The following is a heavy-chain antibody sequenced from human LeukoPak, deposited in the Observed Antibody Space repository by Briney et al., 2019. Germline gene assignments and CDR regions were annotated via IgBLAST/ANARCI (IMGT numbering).Heavy chain of an antibody. J-gene: IGHJ3*02. CDR1: GDSISSGDYY. CDR2: ISSSGST. Sequence: PSQTLSLTCTVSGDSISSGDYYWSWIRQPAGKGLEWIGRISSSGSTNYNPSLKSRVTISVDTSKNQFALKLSSVTAADTAVYFCARGPYSYDSSGAFDIWGQGTMVTVSS. D-gene: IGHD3-22*01. V-gene: IGHV4-61*02. CDR3: ARGPYSYDSSGAFDI.